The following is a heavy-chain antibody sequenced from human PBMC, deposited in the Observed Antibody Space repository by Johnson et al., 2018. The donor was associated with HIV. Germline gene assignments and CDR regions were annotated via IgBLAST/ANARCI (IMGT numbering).Heavy chain of an antibody. CDR1: GFTFDDYG. J-gene: IGHJ3*02. Sequence: VQLVESGGGVVRPGGSLRLSCAASGFTFDDYGMSWVRQAPGKGLECVSGINWNGGSTGYADSVKGRFTISRDNAKDSLYLQMNSLRAEDTALYYCARWVGDIVVVPAAADAFDIWGQGTMVTVSS. D-gene: IGHD2-2*01. V-gene: IGHV3-20*04. CDR3: ARWVGDIVVVPAAADAFDI. CDR2: INWNGGST.